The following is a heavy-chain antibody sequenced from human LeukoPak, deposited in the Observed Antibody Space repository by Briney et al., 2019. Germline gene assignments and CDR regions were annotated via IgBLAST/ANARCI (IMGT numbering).Heavy chain of an antibody. V-gene: IGHV4-38-2*02. J-gene: IGHJ4*02. CDR2: IYHSGST. CDR3: ARKGIYYYDSSGYRIFDY. CDR1: GYSISSGYY. D-gene: IGHD3-22*01. Sequence: TSETLSPTCTVSGYSISSGYYWGWIRQPPGKGLEWIGSIYHSGSTYYNPSLTSRVTISVDTSKNQFSLKLSSVTAADTAVYYCARKGIYYYDSSGYRIFDYWGQGTLVTVSS.